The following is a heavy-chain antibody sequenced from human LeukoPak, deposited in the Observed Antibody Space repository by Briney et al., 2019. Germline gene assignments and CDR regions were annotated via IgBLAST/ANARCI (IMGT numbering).Heavy chain of an antibody. V-gene: IGHV3-23*01. CDR3: AKDLDSGGSYGGDY. J-gene: IGHJ4*02. CDR2: ISGSGGST. Sequence: GGSLTLSCAASGFILRNYAMSWVRQAPGKGLQWVSLISGSGGSTYYADSVKGRCTISRDNSKNTLYLQLSSLRAADTAVYYCAKDLDSGGSYGGDYWGQGTLVTVSS. CDR1: GFILRNYA. D-gene: IGHD3-22*01.